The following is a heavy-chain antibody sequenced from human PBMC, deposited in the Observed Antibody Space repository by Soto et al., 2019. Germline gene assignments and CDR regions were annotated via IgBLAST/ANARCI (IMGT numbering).Heavy chain of an antibody. CDR3: ARGAATKILVLKYDALEI. Sequence: QVQLVQSGAEVKKPGSSVRVSCKASGATLNSFINYGITWVLQAPGQGLEYMGGIFPVFGAANHAQKFQGRVTISADESTRTVNMELSSLRSNDTAVYYCARGAATKILVLKYDALEIWGQGTMVTVSS. J-gene: IGHJ3*02. D-gene: IGHD5-12*01. CDR2: IFPVFGAA. CDR1: GATLNSFINYG. V-gene: IGHV1-69*12.